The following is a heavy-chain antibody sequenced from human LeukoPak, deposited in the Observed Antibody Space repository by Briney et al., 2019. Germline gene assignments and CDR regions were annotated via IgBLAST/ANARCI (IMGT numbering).Heavy chain of an antibody. CDR1: GYTFTSYA. CDR2: IIPIFGTA. D-gene: IGHD3-10*01. CDR3: ARGPVNGMVRGEKHFDY. V-gene: IGHV1-69*13. Sequence: SVKVSCKASGYTFTSYAISWVRQAPGQGLEWMGGIIPIFGTANYAQKFQGRVTITADESTSTAYMELSSLRSEDTAVYYCARGPVNGMVRGEKHFDYWGQGTLVTVSS. J-gene: IGHJ4*02.